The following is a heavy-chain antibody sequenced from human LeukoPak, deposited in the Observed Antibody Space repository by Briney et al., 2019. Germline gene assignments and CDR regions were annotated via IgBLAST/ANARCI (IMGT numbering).Heavy chain of an antibody. CDR1: GGSISSSSSY. V-gene: IGHV4-39*07. J-gene: IGHJ4*02. CDR2: INHSGST. CDR3: ARGYDSSGYYDY. Sequence: SETLSLTCTVSGGSISSSSSYWGWIRQPPGKGLEWIGEINHSGSTNYNPSLKSRVTISVDTSKNQFSLKLSSVTAADTAVYYCARGYDSSGYYDYWGQGTLVTVSS. D-gene: IGHD3-22*01.